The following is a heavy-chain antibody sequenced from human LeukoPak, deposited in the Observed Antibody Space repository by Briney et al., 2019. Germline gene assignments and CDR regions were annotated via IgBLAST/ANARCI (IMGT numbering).Heavy chain of an antibody. V-gene: IGHV1-2*02. J-gene: IGHJ4*02. Sequence: GASVKISCKASGYIFTAYYMHWLRQAPGQGLEWMGGINPKSGGTNYAQKFQGRVTVTSDTSIGTAYMELSRLRSDDTAVYYCARWTEEQLVDYWGQGTLVTVSS. CDR3: ARWTEEQLVDY. D-gene: IGHD1-26*01. CDR1: GYIFTAYY. CDR2: INPKSGGT.